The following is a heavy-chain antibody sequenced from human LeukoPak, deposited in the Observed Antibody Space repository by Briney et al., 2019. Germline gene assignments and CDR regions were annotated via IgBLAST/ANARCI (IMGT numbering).Heavy chain of an antibody. J-gene: IGHJ4*02. CDR2: IYYSGST. Sequence: SSETLSLTCTVSGGSISSSSYYWGWIRQPPGKGLEWIGSIYYSGSTYYNPSLKSRVTISVDTSKNQFSLKLSSVTAADTAVYYCARDGYGDYAFDYWGQGTLVTVSS. D-gene: IGHD4-17*01. CDR1: GGSISSSSYY. CDR3: ARDGYGDYAFDY. V-gene: IGHV4-39*07.